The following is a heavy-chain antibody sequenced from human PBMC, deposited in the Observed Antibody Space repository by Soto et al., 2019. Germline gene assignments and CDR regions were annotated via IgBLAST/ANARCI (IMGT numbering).Heavy chain of an antibody. V-gene: IGHV1-69*02. CDR1: GGTFTDFT. D-gene: IGHD2-21*01. CDR3: AREGVHQLLCRFDL. CDR2: LIPLLGIL. J-gene: IGHJ4*02. Sequence: QVLLVQSGAEVRKPESSVRVSCKASGGTFTDFTISWLRQIPGQGLEWMGRLIPLLGILTYAQRFQGRLTITADKTTVTSYMERRRLTSDDRGVYYCAREGVHQLLCRFDLRGQGTLVVVSS.